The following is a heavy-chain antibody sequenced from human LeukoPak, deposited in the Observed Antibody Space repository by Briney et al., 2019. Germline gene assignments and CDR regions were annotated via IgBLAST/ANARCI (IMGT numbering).Heavy chain of an antibody. V-gene: IGHV3-30-3*01. CDR3: ARDGRMGDSDEFDY. J-gene: IGHJ4*02. CDR2: ISYDGSNK. Sequence: GRSLRLSCAASGFTFSSYAMHWVRQAPGKGLEWVAVISYDGSNKYYADSVKGRFTISGDNSKNTLYLQMNSLRAEDTAVYCCARDGRMGDSDEFDYWGQGTLVTVSS. CDR1: GFTFSSYA. D-gene: IGHD3-22*01.